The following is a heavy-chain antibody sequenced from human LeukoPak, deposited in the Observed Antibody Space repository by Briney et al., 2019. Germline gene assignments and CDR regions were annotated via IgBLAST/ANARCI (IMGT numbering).Heavy chain of an antibody. J-gene: IGHJ4*02. V-gene: IGHV3-23*01. D-gene: IGHD6-19*01. CDR2: ISDTGGST. CDR3: AKLPVSYSSGWSNFDY. CDR1: GFTFSNYA. Sequence: GGSLRLSCAASGFTFSNYAMTWVRQAPGKGLEWLSGISDTGGSTYYADSVKGRFTISRDNSKNTLYLQMNSLRAEDTAIYYCAKLPVSYSSGWSNFDYWGQGTLVTVSS.